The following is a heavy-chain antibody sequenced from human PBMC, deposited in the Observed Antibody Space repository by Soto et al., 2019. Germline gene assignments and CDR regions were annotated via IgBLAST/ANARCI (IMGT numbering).Heavy chain of an antibody. V-gene: IGHV4-59*01. D-gene: IGHD2-21*01. CDR1: GGSISGYY. Sequence: PSETLSLTCTVSGGSISGYYWSWIRQPPGKGLEWIGNVYYSGGAKYNPSVKRRVSISVDTSKNQFSLNLSSVTAADTAVYYCTRDGEGRMNTKPYYYYGMDVWGPGITVTVSS. J-gene: IGHJ6*02. CDR2: VYYSGGA. CDR3: TRDGEGRMNTKPYYYYGMDV.